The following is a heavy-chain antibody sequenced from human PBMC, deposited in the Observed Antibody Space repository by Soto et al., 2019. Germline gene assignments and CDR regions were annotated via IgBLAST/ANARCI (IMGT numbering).Heavy chain of an antibody. V-gene: IGHV3-66*01. Sequence: EVHLVESGGDLVQPGGSLRLSCAASGFLVNNNYMSWVRQAPGKGLEWVSVIYSGDSTYYADSVKGRFTISRDSSKNTLNLQMNSLKVEDTAVYYCARDAVGYCSGGSCSDAFDIWGRGTLVIVSS. J-gene: IGHJ3*02. CDR2: IYSGDST. CDR3: ARDAVGYCSGGSCSDAFDI. CDR1: GFLVNNNY. D-gene: IGHD2-15*01.